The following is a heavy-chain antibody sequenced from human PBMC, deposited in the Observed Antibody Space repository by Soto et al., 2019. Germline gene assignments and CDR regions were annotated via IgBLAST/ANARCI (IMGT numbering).Heavy chain of an antibody. D-gene: IGHD3-22*01. CDR2: ISFDGNNK. J-gene: IGHJ5*02. CDR1: GFTFSNYG. V-gene: IGHV3-30*18. CDR3: VKPKENFYDSSPGET. Sequence: GGSLRLSCAASGFTFSNYGMHWVRQAPGKGLEWVAIISFDGNNKYYSDSVKGRFTISRDNSKNMVFLQMNSLRPEDTAVYYRVKPKENFYDSSPGETWGQGTPVTVYS.